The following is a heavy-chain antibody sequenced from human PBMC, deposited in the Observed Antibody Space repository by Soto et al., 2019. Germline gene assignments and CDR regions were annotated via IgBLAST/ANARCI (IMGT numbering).Heavy chain of an antibody. CDR3: ARDADDYNWFDP. J-gene: IGHJ5*02. V-gene: IGHV3-30-3*01. Sequence: GGSLRLSCAASGFPFSNYIMHWVRQAPAKGLDWVAVISYDGSNKYYADSAKGRFTISRDNSKNTLYLEMNSLRGEDTGVYYCARDADDYNWFDPWGQGTLVTVSS. CDR1: GFPFSNYI. D-gene: IGHD2-21*02. CDR2: ISYDGSNK.